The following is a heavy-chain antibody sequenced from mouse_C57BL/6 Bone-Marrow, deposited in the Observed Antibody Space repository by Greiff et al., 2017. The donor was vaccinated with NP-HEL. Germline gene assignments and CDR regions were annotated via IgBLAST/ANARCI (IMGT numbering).Heavy chain of an antibody. J-gene: IGHJ2*01. Sequence: VQLQQSGPELVKPGASVKISCKASGYTFTDYYMNWVKQSHGKSLEWIGDINPNNGGTSYNQKFKGKATLTVDKSSSTAYMELRSLTSEDSAVYYCARELGHGYWGQGTTLTVSS. D-gene: IGHD4-1*01. CDR2: INPNNGGT. V-gene: IGHV1-26*01. CDR1: GYTFTDYY. CDR3: ARELGHGY.